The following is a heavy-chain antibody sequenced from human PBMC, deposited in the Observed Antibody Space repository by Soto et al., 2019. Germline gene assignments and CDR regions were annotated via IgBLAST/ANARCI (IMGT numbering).Heavy chain of an antibody. Sequence: EKGLEWIGYIYYSGSTNCNPSLKSRVTISVDTSKNQFSLKLSSVTAADTAVFFFQAEDGIRDL. J-gene: IGHJ2*01. V-gene: IGHV4-59*01. CDR3: QAEDGIRDL. CDR2: IYYSGST. D-gene: IGHD2-21*01.